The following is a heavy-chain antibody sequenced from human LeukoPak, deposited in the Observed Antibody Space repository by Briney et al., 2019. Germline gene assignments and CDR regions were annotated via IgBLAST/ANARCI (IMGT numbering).Heavy chain of an antibody. J-gene: IGHJ4*02. D-gene: IGHD6-19*01. CDR3: AKYQRQWLPKGGFDY. CDR2: ISYSGGHT. CDR1: GFTFNSYA. V-gene: IGHV3-23*01. Sequence: PGGSLRLSCAASGFTFNSYAMSWVRQAPGKGLEWVSAISYSGGHTYYADSVKGRFTISRDNSKNTLYLQMDNLRAEDTAVYYCAKYQRQWLPKGGFDYWGQGTLVTVSS.